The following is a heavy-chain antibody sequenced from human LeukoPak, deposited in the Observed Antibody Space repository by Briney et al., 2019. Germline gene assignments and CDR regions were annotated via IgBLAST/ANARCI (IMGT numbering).Heavy chain of an antibody. Sequence: SETLSLTCTVSGGSISSYYWSWIRQPPGKGLEWIGYIYYSGSTNHNPSLKSRVTLSVDTSKNQFSLKLSSVTATDTAVYYCARGGGSGYSYGWGQGTLVTVSS. CDR2: IYYSGST. D-gene: IGHD5-18*01. CDR3: ARGGGSGYSYG. V-gene: IGHV4-59*01. CDR1: GGSISSYY. J-gene: IGHJ4*02.